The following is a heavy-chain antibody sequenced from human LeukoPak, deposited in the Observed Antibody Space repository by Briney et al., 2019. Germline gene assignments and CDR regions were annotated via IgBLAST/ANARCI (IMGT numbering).Heavy chain of an antibody. CDR1: GGSISSYY. J-gene: IGHJ4*02. CDR2: IYYSGST. CDR3: ARGGYSFGSHFDY. D-gene: IGHD5-18*01. Sequence: SETLSLTCTVSGGSISSYYWSWIRQPPGKGLEWIGYIYYSGSTNYNPSLKSRVTISVDTSKNQFSLKLSSVTAAATAVYYCARGGYSFGSHFDYWGQGTLVTVSS. V-gene: IGHV4-59*01.